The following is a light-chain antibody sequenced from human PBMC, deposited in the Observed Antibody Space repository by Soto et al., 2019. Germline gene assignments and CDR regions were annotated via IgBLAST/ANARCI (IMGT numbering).Light chain of an antibody. J-gene: IGKJ1*01. CDR2: DAS. V-gene: IGKV3-15*01. CDR3: QQYNNWPTWT. Sequence: ILMTQSPATLSVSPGERATLSCRASQSISNNLAWYQQKPGQAPRLLIYDASTRATGIPARFSGSGSWIEFTLTISGLQAEDFSVYYCQQYNNWPTWTFGQGTKVEIK. CDR1: QSISNN.